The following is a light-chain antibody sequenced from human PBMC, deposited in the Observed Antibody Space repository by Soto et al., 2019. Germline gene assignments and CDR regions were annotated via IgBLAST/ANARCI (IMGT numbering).Light chain of an antibody. V-gene: IGKV1-17*03. J-gene: IGKJ5*01. Sequence: DIQMTQNPSAMSASVGDRVTITCRASQDISNYLAWFQQKPGKVPNRLIYAASSLHSGVPSRFSGSGSGTEFTLTISSLQPEDFATYYCLQHNSYPRTFAQGTRLEI. CDR1: QDISNY. CDR2: AAS. CDR3: LQHNSYPRT.